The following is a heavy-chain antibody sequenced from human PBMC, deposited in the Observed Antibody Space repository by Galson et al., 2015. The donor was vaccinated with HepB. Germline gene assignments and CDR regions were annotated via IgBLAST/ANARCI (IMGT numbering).Heavy chain of an antibody. CDR3: ARHQNPYYFDY. CDR1: GYTFTSFG. J-gene: IGHJ4*02. Sequence: VKVSCKASGYTFTSFGVTWVRQAPGQGLEWVGWISAYNGDTNYALKFQDRVTMTTDTSTTTAYLELRSLRSDDTAVYYCARHQNPYYFDYWGQGTLVTVSS. CDR2: ISAYNGDT. V-gene: IGHV1-18*01.